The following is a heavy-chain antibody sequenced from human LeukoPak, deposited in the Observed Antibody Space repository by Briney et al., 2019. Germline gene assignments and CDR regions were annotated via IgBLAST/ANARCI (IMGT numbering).Heavy chain of an antibody. D-gene: IGHD5-18*01. Sequence: ASVKVSCKASGYTFTSYYMHWVRQAPGQGLEWMGIINPSGGSTSYAQKFQGRVTMTRDTSTSTVYMELSSLRSEDTAVYYCARDTVPRGYSYGYFDYWGQGTLVTVSS. CDR3: ARDTVPRGYSYGYFDY. V-gene: IGHV1-46*01. CDR1: GYTFTSYY. CDR2: INPSGGST. J-gene: IGHJ4*02.